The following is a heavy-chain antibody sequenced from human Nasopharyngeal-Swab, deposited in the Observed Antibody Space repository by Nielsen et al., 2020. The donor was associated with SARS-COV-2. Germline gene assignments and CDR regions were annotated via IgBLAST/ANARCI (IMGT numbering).Heavy chain of an antibody. CDR1: GFSFSSYW. V-gene: IGHV3-7*01. CDR3: ARDAPAHYGAFY. Sequence: GGSLRLSCEASGFSFSSYWMSWVRQAPGKGLEWVANIKQDGSEKNYVDSVKGRFTISRDNAKNSLYLQMDSLRGEDTAVYYCARDAPAHYGAFYWGRGTLVTVSS. J-gene: IGHJ4*02. CDR2: IKQDGSEK. D-gene: IGHD4-17*01.